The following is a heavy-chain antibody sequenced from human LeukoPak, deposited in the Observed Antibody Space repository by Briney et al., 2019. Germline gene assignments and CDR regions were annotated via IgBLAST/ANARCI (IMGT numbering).Heavy chain of an antibody. Sequence: ASVKVSCKASGYTFTSYGISWVRQAPGQGLEWMGWISAYNGNTNYAQKLQGRVTMTTDTSTSTAYMELRSLRSDDTAVYYCARDDELMDTAMVNGLDCWGQGTLVTVSS. CDR2: ISAYNGNT. CDR3: ARDDELMDTAMVNGLDC. D-gene: IGHD5-18*01. V-gene: IGHV1-18*01. J-gene: IGHJ4*02. CDR1: GYTFTSYG.